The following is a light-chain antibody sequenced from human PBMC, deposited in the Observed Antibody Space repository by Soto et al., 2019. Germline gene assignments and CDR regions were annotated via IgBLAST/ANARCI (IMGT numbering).Light chain of an antibody. Sequence: IVLTQSPGTLSLSPGERATLSCRASQSVSNNYLAWYQQTPGQAPRLLIYGASTRAAGISDRFSGSGSGTDFTLTISSLEPADFAVYHCQQYIKWPITFGQGTRLEIK. CDR1: QSVSNNY. CDR3: QQYIKWPIT. CDR2: GAS. V-gene: IGKV3-20*01. J-gene: IGKJ5*01.